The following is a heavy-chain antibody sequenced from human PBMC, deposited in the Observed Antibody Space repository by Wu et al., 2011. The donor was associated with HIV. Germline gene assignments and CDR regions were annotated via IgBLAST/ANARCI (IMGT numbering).Heavy chain of an antibody. CDR2: VISILRVT. CDR3: ARDRGYCSTNTCYKYFQH. CDR1: GGSLSTYA. V-gene: IGHV1-69*04. J-gene: IGHJ1*01. D-gene: IGHD2-2*02. Sequence: QVQLVQSGAQVKRPGSSVKVSCKPSGGSLSTYAITWVRQAPGQGLEWMGRVISILRVTNYAQKFQDRVTITADKFTSTVYMELSSLRSEDTAVYYCARDRGYCSTNTCYKYFQHWGQGTLVTVSS.